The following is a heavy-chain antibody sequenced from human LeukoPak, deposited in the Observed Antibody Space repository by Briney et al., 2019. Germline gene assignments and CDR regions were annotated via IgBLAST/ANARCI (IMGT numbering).Heavy chain of an antibody. CDR2: ISWNSGSI. Sequence: GGSLRLSCAASGFTFDDYAMHWVRQAPGKGLEWVSGISWNSGSIGYADSVKGRFTISRDNTKNSLYLQMNSLRAEDTALYYCAKDIGRGAFDYWGQGTLVTVSS. J-gene: IGHJ4*02. CDR3: AKDIGRGAFDY. V-gene: IGHV3-9*01. CDR1: GFTFDDYA.